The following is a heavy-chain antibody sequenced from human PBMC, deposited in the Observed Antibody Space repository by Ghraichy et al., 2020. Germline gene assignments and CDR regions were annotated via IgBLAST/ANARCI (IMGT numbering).Heavy chain of an antibody. V-gene: IGHV4-39*01. Sequence: SETLSLTCTVSGGSISSSSYYWGWIRQPPGKGLEWIGSIYYSGSTYYNPSLKSRVTISVDTSKNQFSLKLSSVTAADTAVYYCARMRGEWELLPNYYYYMDVWGKGTTVTVSS. CDR1: GGSISSSSYY. D-gene: IGHD1-26*01. J-gene: IGHJ6*03. CDR3: ARMRGEWELLPNYYYYMDV. CDR2: IYYSGST.